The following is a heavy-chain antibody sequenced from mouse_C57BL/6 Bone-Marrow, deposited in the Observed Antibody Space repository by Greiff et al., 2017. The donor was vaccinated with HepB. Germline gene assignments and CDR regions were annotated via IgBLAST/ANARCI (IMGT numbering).Heavy chain of an antibody. D-gene: IGHD4-1*01. J-gene: IGHJ4*01. Sequence: EVQVVESGGGLVKPGGSLKLSCAASGFTFSDYGMHWVRQAPEKGLEWVAYISSGSSTIYYADTVKGRFTISRDNAKNTLFLQMTSLRSEDTAMYYCASSLTGKSDAMDYWGQGTSVTVSS. CDR2: ISSGSSTI. V-gene: IGHV5-17*01. CDR1: GFTFSDYG. CDR3: ASSLTGKSDAMDY.